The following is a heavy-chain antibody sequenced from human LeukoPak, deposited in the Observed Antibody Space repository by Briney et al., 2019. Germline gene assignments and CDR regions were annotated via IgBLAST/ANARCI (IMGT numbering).Heavy chain of an antibody. J-gene: IGHJ4*02. CDR3: AKDVAYCSRTSCYVNFDY. CDR2: ISGSGGST. D-gene: IGHD2-2*01. V-gene: IGHV3-23*01. Sequence: GGSLRLSCAASGFTFSSYAMSWVRQAPGKGLEWVSAISGSGGSTYYADSVKGRFTISRDNSKNTLYLQMNSLRAEDTAVYYCAKDVAYCSRTSCYVNFDYWGQGTLVTVSS. CDR1: GFTFSSYA.